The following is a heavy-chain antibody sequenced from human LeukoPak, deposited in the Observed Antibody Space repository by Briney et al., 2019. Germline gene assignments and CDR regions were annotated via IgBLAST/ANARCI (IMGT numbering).Heavy chain of an antibody. CDR1: GFRFSDYA. CDR2: ISYDASNK. Sequence: GGSLRLSCVASGFRFSDYAMHWVRQAPGKGLESVALISYDASNKYFADSVKGRFSISRDNSKKTMYLQMNSLRVEDTAVYYCAKDFLGSSWAFDNWGQGTLVTVSS. V-gene: IGHV3-30*18. D-gene: IGHD6-13*01. CDR3: AKDFLGSSWAFDN. J-gene: IGHJ4*02.